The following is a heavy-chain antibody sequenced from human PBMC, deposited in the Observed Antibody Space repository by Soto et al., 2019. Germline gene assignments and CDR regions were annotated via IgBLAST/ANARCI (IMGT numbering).Heavy chain of an antibody. V-gene: IGHV1-18*01. J-gene: IGHJ6*02. Sequence: QVQLVQSGAEVKKPGASVKVSCKASGYTFTSYGISWVRQAPGQGLEWMGWISAYNGNTNYAQKLQGRVTMTTDTSTSTAYMELRSLRSDDTAVYYCARDQGFTMIVNPHYYYGMDVWGQGTTVTVSS. CDR3: ARDQGFTMIVNPHYYYGMDV. CDR1: GYTFTSYG. D-gene: IGHD3-22*01. CDR2: ISAYNGNT.